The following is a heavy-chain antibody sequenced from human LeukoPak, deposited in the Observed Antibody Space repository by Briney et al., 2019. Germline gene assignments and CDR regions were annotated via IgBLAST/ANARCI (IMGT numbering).Heavy chain of an antibody. J-gene: IGHJ6*02. D-gene: IGHD6-13*01. CDR3: ARSGTAAAGNYYYYGMDV. V-gene: IGHV1-18*01. Sequence: ASVKVSCKASGYTFTSYGISWVRQAPGQGLGWIGWISAYNGNTNYAQKLQGRVTMTTDTSTSTAYMELRSLRSDDTAVYYCARSGTAAAGNYYYYGMDVWGQGTTVTVSS. CDR1: GYTFTSYG. CDR2: ISAYNGNT.